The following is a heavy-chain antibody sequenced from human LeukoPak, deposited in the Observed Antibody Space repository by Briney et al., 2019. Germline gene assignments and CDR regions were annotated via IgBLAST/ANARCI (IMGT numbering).Heavy chain of an antibody. CDR2: IRYDGSNK. D-gene: IGHD3-10*01. CDR3: AKESRGFGDY. Sequence: GGSLRLSCAASGFTFSSYRMHWVRQAPGKGLEGVAFIRYDGSNKYYADSVEGRFTISRDNSKSTLYLQMTSLRAEDSAVYYCAKESRGFGDYWGQGILVTVSS. J-gene: IGHJ4*02. V-gene: IGHV3-30*02. CDR1: GFTFSSYR.